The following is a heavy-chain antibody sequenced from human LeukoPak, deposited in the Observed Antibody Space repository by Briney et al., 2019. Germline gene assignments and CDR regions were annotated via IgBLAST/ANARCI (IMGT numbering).Heavy chain of an antibody. V-gene: IGHV3-48*03. CDR3: ARGGHSGYSSSWWGYYYYYYMDV. D-gene: IGHD6-13*01. CDR2: ISSSGNTI. J-gene: IGHJ6*03. Sequence: GGSLRLSCAASRFTFRSYEMNWVRQAPGKGLEWVSYISSSGNTIYYADSVKGRFTISRDNAKNSLYLQMNSLRAEDTAVYYCARGGHSGYSSSWWGYYYYYYMDVWGKGTTVTISS. CDR1: RFTFRSYE.